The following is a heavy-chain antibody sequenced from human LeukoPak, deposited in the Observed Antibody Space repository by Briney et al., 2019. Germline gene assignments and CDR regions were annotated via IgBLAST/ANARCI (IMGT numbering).Heavy chain of an antibody. CDR2: VYHSGST. J-gene: IGHJ5*02. Sequence: PSETLSLTCIVSGVSVNNYYWSWIRQPPGKGLEWIGNVYHSGSTSYNPSLKSRVTISRDTSKNQFSLRLTSVTAADTAVYYCAREDSGTSGYVFDPWGQGNLVTVSS. CDR3: AREDSGTSGYVFDP. D-gene: IGHD3-22*01. CDR1: GVSVNNYY. V-gene: IGHV4-59*02.